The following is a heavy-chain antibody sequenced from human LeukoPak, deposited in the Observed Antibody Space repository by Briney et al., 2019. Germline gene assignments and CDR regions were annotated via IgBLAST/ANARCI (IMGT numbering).Heavy chain of an antibody. CDR1: GFIFDDYG. J-gene: IGHJ4*02. CDR3: ARVSSPSWATDNFDY. D-gene: IGHD5-12*01. CDR2: ITWNGGYT. V-gene: IGHV3-20*04. Sequence: GGSLRLSCAASGFIFDDYGMTWVRQAPGKGLEWVSGITWNGGYTGYADSVKGRFTISRDNAKNSLYLQMNSLRAEDTAVYYCARVSSPSWATDNFDYWGQGTLVTVSS.